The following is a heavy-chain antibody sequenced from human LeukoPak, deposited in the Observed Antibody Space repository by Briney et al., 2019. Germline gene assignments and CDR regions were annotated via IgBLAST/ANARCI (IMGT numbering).Heavy chain of an antibody. Sequence: ASVQVSCKASGYTFTNYGIIWVRQAPGQGLEWMGWISGYSGNTNYAQKFQGRVTMTKDTSTNTVYMDLRSLRSDDTAVYYCARDSRIAVARYGVTGDYWGQGTLATVSS. CDR2: ISGYSGNT. D-gene: IGHD6-19*01. CDR1: GYTFTNYG. V-gene: IGHV1-18*01. CDR3: ARDSRIAVARYGVTGDY. J-gene: IGHJ4*02.